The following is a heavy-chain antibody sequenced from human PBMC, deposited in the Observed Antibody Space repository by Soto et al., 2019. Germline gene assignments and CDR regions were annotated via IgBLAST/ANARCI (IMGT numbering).Heavy chain of an antibody. J-gene: IGHJ4*02. CDR3: AKGVSGACSGNPCHSRVIDY. CDR1: GLTFSTYA. CDR2: ISGSGGST. V-gene: IGHV3-23*01. D-gene: IGHD2-15*01. Sequence: GGSLRLSCAASGLTFSTYAMSWVRQAPGKGLEWVSAISGSGGSTYYADSVKGRFTISRDNSKNTLYLQMNSLRAEDTAVYYCAKGVSGACSGNPCHSRVIDYWGQGTLVTGSS.